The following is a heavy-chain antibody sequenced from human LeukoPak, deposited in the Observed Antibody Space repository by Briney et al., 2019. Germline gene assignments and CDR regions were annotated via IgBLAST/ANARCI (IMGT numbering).Heavy chain of an antibody. CDR1: GYTFTGYY. V-gene: IGHV1-2*02. J-gene: IGHJ6*02. Sequence: ASVKVSCKASGYTFTGYYMHWVRQAPGQGLEWMGWINPNSGGTNYAQKFQGRVTMTRDTSVSTAYMELSRLRSDDTAVYYCARVSTMVRGAYYYYGMDVWGQGTTVTVSS. CDR3: ARVSTMVRGAYYYYGMDV. CDR2: INPNSGGT. D-gene: IGHD3-10*01.